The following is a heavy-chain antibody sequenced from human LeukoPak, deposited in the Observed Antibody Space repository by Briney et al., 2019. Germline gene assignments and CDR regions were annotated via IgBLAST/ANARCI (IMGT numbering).Heavy chain of an antibody. J-gene: IGHJ4*02. CDR2: ISGSGGST. D-gene: IGHD4-17*01. Sequence: PGGSLRLSCAASGFTFNSYAMSWVRQAPGKGLEWVSSISGSGGSTYYADSVKGRLTISRDNSKSTLYLQMDSLRAEDTAIYYCAKFSPIYGDYVEDYWGQGTLVTVSS. CDR3: AKFSPIYGDYVEDY. CDR1: GFTFNSYA. V-gene: IGHV3-23*01.